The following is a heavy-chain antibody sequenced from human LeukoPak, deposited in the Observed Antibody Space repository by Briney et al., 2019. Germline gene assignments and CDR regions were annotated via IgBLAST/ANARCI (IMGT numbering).Heavy chain of an antibody. CDR2: ISGSSSYI. V-gene: IGHV3-21*01. D-gene: IGHD6-13*01. CDR3: AKELNSQLAGIDY. Sequence: GGSLRLSCAASGFTFSSYSLNWVRQAPGKGLEWVSSISGSSSYIYYADSVKGRFTISRDNAKNSLFLQMNSLRAEDTAVYYCAKELNSQLAGIDYWGQGTLVTVSS. CDR1: GFTFSSYS. J-gene: IGHJ4*02.